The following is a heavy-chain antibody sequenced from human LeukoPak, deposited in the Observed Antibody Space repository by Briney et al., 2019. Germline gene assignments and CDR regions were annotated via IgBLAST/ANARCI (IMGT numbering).Heavy chain of an antibody. Sequence: GGSLRLSCAASGFTFSSYSMNWVRQAPGKGLEWVSAISGSGGSTYYADSVKGRFTISRDNSKNTLYLQMNSLRAEDTAVYYCARGHYDFWSGYYLAYYYYYMDVWGKGTTVTVSS. J-gene: IGHJ6*03. CDR3: ARGHYDFWSGYYLAYYYYYMDV. V-gene: IGHV3-23*01. D-gene: IGHD3-3*01. CDR1: GFTFSSYS. CDR2: ISGSGGST.